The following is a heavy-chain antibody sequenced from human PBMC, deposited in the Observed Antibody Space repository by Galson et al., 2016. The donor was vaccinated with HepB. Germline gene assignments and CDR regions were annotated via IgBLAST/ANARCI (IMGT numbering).Heavy chain of an antibody. D-gene: IGHD5-18*01. CDR2: IDPTDSYS. J-gene: IGHJ6*03. CDR3: ARLVSGYSESYPYYYYHYMDV. Sequence: QSGAEVTKPGESLRISCRGSGYNFASYWISWVRQMPGKGLEWMGRIDPTDSYSMYSPSFQGHVTISADKSTRTAYLHWSSLKASDTAMYYCARLVSGYSESYPYYYYHYMDVWGKGTTVTVSS. V-gene: IGHV5-10-1*01. CDR1: GYNFASYW.